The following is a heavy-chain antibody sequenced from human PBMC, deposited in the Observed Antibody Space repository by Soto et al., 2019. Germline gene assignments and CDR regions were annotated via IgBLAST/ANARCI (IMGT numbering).Heavy chain of an antibody. V-gene: IGHV3-48*02. J-gene: IGHJ4*02. CDR3: VRDHLWAFDY. CDR1: GFTFSSYS. CDR2: IRDSDNTV. Sequence: ESGGTLVQPGGSLRLSCAASGFTFSSYSMNWVRQAPGKGLEWVSYIRDSDNTVNYADSVKGRFAISIDTAKDSLYLQMNSLRDEDTAVYYCVRDHLWAFDYWGPGTLVTVSS. D-gene: IGHD3-10*01.